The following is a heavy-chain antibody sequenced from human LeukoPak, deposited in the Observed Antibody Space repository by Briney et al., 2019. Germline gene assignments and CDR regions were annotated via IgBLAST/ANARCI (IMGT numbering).Heavy chain of an antibody. CDR1: GGSISSGDYY. CDR3: ARRGSYRGFDY. D-gene: IGHD1-26*01. V-gene: IGHV4-30-4*01. J-gene: IGHJ4*02. Sequence: SETLSLTCTVSGGSISSGDYYWSWIRQPPRKGLEWIGYMYYSGSTYYNPSLKSRATISVDTSKNQFSLKLSSVAAADTAVYYCARRGSYRGFDYWGQGTLVTVSS. CDR2: MYYSGST.